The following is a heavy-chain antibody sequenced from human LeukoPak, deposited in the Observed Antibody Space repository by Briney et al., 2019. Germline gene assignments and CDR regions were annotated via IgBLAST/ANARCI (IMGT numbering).Heavy chain of an antibody. V-gene: IGHV3-30*14. Sequence: GGSLRLSCAASGFTFSSYAMHWVRQAPGKGLEWVAVISYDGSNKYYADSVKGRFTISRDSSKNTLYLQMNSLRAEDTAVYYCAKGFSSSSGWANFYYYYYMDVWGKGTTVTVSS. J-gene: IGHJ6*03. CDR3: AKGFSSSSGWANFYYYYYMDV. CDR1: GFTFSSYA. D-gene: IGHD6-6*01. CDR2: ISYDGSNK.